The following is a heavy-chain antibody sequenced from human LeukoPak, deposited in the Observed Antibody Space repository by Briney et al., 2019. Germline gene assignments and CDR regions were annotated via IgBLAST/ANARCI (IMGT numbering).Heavy chain of an antibody. CDR1: GFTFSSYA. J-gene: IGHJ4*02. Sequence: TGGSLRLSCAASGFTFSSYAMSWVRQAPGKGLEWVSAISGSGGSTYYADSVKGRFTISRDNSKNTLYLQMNSLRAEDTAVYYCAKGEAVLGSSIDYWGQGTLVTVSS. D-gene: IGHD6-13*01. V-gene: IGHV3-23*01. CDR3: AKGEAVLGSSIDY. CDR2: ISGSGGST.